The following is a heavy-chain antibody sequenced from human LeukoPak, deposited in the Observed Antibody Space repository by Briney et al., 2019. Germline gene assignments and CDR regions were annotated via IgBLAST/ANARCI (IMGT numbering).Heavy chain of an antibody. J-gene: IGHJ4*02. Sequence: ASVKVSFKASGYSFTNYGITWVRQAPGQGLEWMGWISPYNGNTNYAQKLQGRVTMTRDTSTSTAYMELRSLRSDDTAVYYCATYSAAGRTYYFDYWGQGALVTVSS. D-gene: IGHD6-13*01. CDR3: ATYSAAGRTYYFDY. CDR1: GYSFTNYG. V-gene: IGHV1-18*01. CDR2: ISPYNGNT.